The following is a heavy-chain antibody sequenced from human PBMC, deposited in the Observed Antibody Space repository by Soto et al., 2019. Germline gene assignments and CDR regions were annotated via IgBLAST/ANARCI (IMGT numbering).Heavy chain of an antibody. J-gene: IGHJ4*02. CDR2: IQHTGRT. Sequence: QVQLQEMGPGLVKPSQTLTITCTVSGDSVNSAYWSWIRQLPGKGLEWMGNIQHTGRTGSNPSRKSRVAISIDTSKPLFSLKMRSITAADTAVYYCARTDAYNSSFFDSWGQGTVVTVSS. D-gene: IGHD1-1*01. V-gene: IGHV4-31*03. CDR3: ARTDAYNSSFFDS. CDR1: GDSVNSAY.